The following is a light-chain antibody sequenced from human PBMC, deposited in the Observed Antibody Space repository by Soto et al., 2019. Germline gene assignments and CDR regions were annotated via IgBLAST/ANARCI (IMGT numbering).Light chain of an antibody. Sequence: QSVLTQPPSASGSPGQSVTISCTGTSSDVGAYNYVSWYQQHPGKATKLMIYEVNKRPSGVPDRFSGSKSGNAASLTVSGLQAEDEADYYCSSYAGSNNWVFGGGTKLTVL. V-gene: IGLV2-8*01. CDR3: SSYAGSNNWV. CDR1: SSDVGAYNY. J-gene: IGLJ3*02. CDR2: EVN.